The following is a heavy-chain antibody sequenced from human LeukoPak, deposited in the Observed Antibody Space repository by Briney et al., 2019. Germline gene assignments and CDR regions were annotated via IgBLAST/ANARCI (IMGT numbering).Heavy chain of an antibody. D-gene: IGHD2-15*01. Sequence: ASVKVSCKASGYTFTGYYMHWVRQAPGQGLEWMGRINPNSGGTNYAQKFQGRVTMTRDTSISTAYMELSRLRSDDTAVYYCARETILGYCSGGSCSYNWFDSWGQGTLVTVSP. CDR3: ARETILGYCSGGSCSYNWFDS. CDR1: GYTFTGYY. V-gene: IGHV1-2*06. J-gene: IGHJ5*01. CDR2: INPNSGGT.